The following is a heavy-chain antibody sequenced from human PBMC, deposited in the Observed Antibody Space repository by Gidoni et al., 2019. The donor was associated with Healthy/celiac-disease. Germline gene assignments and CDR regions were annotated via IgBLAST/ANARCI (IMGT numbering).Heavy chain of an antibody. J-gene: IGHJ6*03. CDR1: GGSFSGYY. V-gene: IGHV4-34*01. CDR2: INHRGST. Sequence: QVQLQQWGAGLFKPSETLSLTCAVYGGSFSGYYWSWIRQPPGKGLEWIGEINHRGSTNYNPSLKSRVTIAVDTSKNQFSLKLSSVTAADTAVYYCARGTHCSSTSCRARSSRPNYYYYYMDVWGKGTTVTVSS. D-gene: IGHD2-2*01. CDR3: ARGTHCSSTSCRARSSRPNYYYYYMDV.